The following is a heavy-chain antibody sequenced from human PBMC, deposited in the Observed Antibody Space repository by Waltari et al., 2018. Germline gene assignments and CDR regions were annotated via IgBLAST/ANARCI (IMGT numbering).Heavy chain of an antibody. D-gene: IGHD3-3*01. J-gene: IGHJ4*02. V-gene: IGHV1-69*01. CDR2: IIPIFGTA. CDR1: GGTFSSYA. CDR3: VSWSGYPWYFDY. Sequence: QVQLVQSGAEVKKPGSSVKVSCKASGGTFSSYAISWVRQAPGQGLGWMGGIIPIFGTANDAQKFQGRVTITADESTSTAYIELSSLRSEDTAVYYCVSWSGYPWYFDYWGQGTLVTVSS.